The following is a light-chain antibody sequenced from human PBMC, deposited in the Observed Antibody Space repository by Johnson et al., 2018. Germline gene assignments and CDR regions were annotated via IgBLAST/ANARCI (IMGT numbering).Light chain of an antibody. CDR3: GTWDSSLIAGNV. J-gene: IGLJ1*01. V-gene: IGLV1-51*02. CDR1: SSNIGNNY. Sequence: QSVLTQPPSVSAAPGQKVTISCSGSSSNIGNNYVSWYQQPPGTAPKLLIYENNKRPSGIPDRFSGSKSGTSATLGITGLQTGDEADYYCGTWDSSLIAGNVFGTGTKVTVL. CDR2: ENN.